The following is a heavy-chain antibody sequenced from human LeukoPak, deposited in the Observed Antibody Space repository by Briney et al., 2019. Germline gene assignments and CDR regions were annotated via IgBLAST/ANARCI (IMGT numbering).Heavy chain of an antibody. CDR3: ARDYGSGWLRFDY. D-gene: IGHD6-19*01. V-gene: IGHV1-18*01. Sequence: ASVKVSCKTSGYSFSNYGISWVRQAPGQGLEWMGWISAYNGHTNYPQKVQGRVTMTTDTSTSTVYMELRSLRSDDTAVYYCARDYGSGWLRFDYWGQGTLVTVSS. J-gene: IGHJ4*02. CDR1: GYSFSNYG. CDR2: ISAYNGHT.